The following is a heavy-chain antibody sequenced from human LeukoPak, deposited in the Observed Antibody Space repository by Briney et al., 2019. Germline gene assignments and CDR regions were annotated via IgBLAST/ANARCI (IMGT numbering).Heavy chain of an antibody. Sequence: GASLKVSCKASGYTFTGNYMHWVRQAPGQGLEWMGWINPNSGGTNYAQKFQGRVTMTRDTSTNTAYMELGRLRSDDAAVYYCARGGGSSGFDPWGQGTLVTVSS. CDR1: GYTFTGNY. CDR3: ARGGGSSGFDP. CDR2: INPNSGGT. D-gene: IGHD2-15*01. V-gene: IGHV1-2*02. J-gene: IGHJ5*02.